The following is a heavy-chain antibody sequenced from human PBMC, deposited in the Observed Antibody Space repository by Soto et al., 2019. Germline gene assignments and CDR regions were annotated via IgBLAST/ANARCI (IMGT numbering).Heavy chain of an antibody. CDR1: GFTFSSYA. J-gene: IGHJ4*02. CDR2: ISGSGGST. V-gene: IGHV3-23*01. D-gene: IGHD3-22*01. Sequence: GALRLSCAASGFTFSSYAMSWVRQAPGKGLEWVSAISGSGGSTYYADSVKGRFTISRDNSKNTLYLQMNSLRAEDTAVYYCAKDQGVVTPYYFDYWGQGTLVTVLL. CDR3: AKDQGVVTPYYFDY.